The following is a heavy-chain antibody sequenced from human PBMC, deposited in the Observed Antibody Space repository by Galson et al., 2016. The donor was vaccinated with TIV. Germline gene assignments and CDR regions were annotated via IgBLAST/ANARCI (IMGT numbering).Heavy chain of an antibody. Sequence: SVKVSCKASGYTFISHDINWVRQATGQGLEWMGNSTGYAQKFQGRVTMTSNISISTAYMELSSLRSEDTAVYFCTSPNYRSGYYGMEVWGQGTTVTVSS. CDR2: NST. CDR1: GYTFISHD. V-gene: IGHV1-8*02. CDR3: TSPNYRSGYYGMEV. D-gene: IGHD3-22*01. J-gene: IGHJ6*02.